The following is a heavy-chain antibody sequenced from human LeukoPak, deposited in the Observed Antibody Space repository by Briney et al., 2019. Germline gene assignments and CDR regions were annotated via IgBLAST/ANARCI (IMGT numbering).Heavy chain of an antibody. CDR2: ISSSSTYI. CDR3: AKDQGVVGSYDY. V-gene: IGHV3-21*01. D-gene: IGHD3-10*01. CDR1: GFSFSHYA. J-gene: IGHJ4*01. Sequence: GGSLRLSCAASGFSFSHYAMNWVRQAPGKGLEWVSAISSSSTYIQYADSVKGRFTISRDDAKNSLYLQLDSLRVEDTAVYYCAKDQGVVGSYDYWGHGTLVTVSS.